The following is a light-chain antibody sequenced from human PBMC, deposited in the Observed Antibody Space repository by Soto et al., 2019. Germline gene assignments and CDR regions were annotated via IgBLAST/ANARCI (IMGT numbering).Light chain of an antibody. CDR1: QTISSY. J-gene: IGKJ1*01. V-gene: IGKV1-39*01. Sequence: DIQMTQSPSSLSASVGDRVTITCRASQTISSYLNWYQQKPKKAPKLLIYAASSLQSGVPSRFSGSGSGTDFTPTISSLQPEDFATYYCQQSYSTPRTFGQGTKVDIK. CDR3: QQSYSTPRT. CDR2: AAS.